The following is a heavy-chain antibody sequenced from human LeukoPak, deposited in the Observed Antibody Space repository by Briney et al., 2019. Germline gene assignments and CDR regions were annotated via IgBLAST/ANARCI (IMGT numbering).Heavy chain of an antibody. J-gene: IGHJ1*01. CDR1: GGSISSYY. CDR2: IFYSGST. D-gene: IGHD2-15*01. Sequence: SETLSLTCTVSGGSISSYYWNWIRQPPGKGLEWIGYIFYSGSTNYNPSLKSRVTISVDTSKNQFSLKLSSVTAADTAVYYCAKAPTPVVAATLFHHWGQGTLVTVS. V-gene: IGHV4-59*12. CDR3: AKAPTPVVAATLFHH.